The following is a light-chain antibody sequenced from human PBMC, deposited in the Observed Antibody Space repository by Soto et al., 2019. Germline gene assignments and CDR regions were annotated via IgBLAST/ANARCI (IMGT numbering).Light chain of an antibody. V-gene: IGLV2-14*03. J-gene: IGLJ3*02. CDR2: DVN. CDR1: SNDIGAYNY. CDR3: SSYTSTTTRV. Sequence: QSALTQPASVSGSPGQSITISCSGTSNDIGAYNYVSWYQQHPGRAPKLMIYDVNYRPSGVSNRFSGSKSGNTASLTISGLQAEDEADYYCSSYTSTTTRVFGGGTKPTVL.